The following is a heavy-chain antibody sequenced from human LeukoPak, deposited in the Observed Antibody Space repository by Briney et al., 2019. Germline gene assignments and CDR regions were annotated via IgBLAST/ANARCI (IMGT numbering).Heavy chain of an antibody. V-gene: IGHV3-11*01. CDR1: GFTFSDYY. Sequence: GGSLRLSCAASGFTFSDYYMSWIRQAPGKGLEWVSYISSSGSTIYYADSVKGRFTISRDNAKNSLYLQMNSLRAEDTAVYYCWLGLYYDSSGYNGGFDYWGQGTLVTVSS. CDR3: WLGLYYDSSGYNGGFDY. CDR2: ISSSGSTI. D-gene: IGHD3-22*01. J-gene: IGHJ4*02.